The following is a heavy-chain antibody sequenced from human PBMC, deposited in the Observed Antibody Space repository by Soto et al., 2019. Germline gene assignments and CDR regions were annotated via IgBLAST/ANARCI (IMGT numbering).Heavy chain of an antibody. D-gene: IGHD1-26*01. CDR1: GFNFNNYG. CDR2: VSKSDL. Sequence: PGGSLRLSCAVSGFNFNNYGINWVRQAPGKGLEWVSSVSKSDLFYTDSVKGRFTISRDNSKNTLFLQMNSLRADDTAVYYCARDQGGQSGNFIFDRWGQGALVTVSS. V-gene: IGHV3-21*01. J-gene: IGHJ4*02. CDR3: ARDQGGQSGNFIFDR.